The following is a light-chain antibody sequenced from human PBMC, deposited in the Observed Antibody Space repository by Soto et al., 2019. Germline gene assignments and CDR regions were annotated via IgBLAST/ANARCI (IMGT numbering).Light chain of an antibody. CDR2: GAS. J-gene: IGKJ1*01. V-gene: IGKV3-15*01. CDR3: QQYNNWPPWT. CDR1: QNIRNN. Sequence: EVVMTQSPASLSVSPGERVTLSCRASQNIRNNLAWYQQKPGQSPRLLISGASTREGGVPGRFSGSGSGTEFTLIISSLQPEDFAIYYCQQYNNWPPWTFGQGTKV.